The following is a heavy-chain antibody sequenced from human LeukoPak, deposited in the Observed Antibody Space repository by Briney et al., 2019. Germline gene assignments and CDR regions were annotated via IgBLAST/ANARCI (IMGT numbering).Heavy chain of an antibody. Sequence: PGGSLRLSCAASGFIFSNYEINWVRQAPGKGLEWVSYITSDGTNMYYADSVKGRFTISRDNAKNSLYLQMNSLRTEDTAVYYCAREIYTPRDAAFDLWGQGTMVTVSS. V-gene: IGHV3-48*03. CDR1: GFIFSNYE. CDR3: AREIYTPRDAAFDL. CDR2: ITSDGTNM. D-gene: IGHD4-11*01. J-gene: IGHJ3*01.